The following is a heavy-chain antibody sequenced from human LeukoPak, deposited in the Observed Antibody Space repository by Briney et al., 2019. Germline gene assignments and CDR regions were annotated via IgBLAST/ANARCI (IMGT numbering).Heavy chain of an antibody. V-gene: IGHV3-53*01. Sequence: GRSLRLSCAASGFTVSSNYMSWVRQAPGKGLEWGSVIYSGVSTYYADSVKGRFTISRDNSKNTLYLQMNSLRAEDTAVYYCARAQIDSSGYWSFDYWGQGTLVTVSS. CDR2: IYSGVST. D-gene: IGHD3-22*01. CDR1: GFTVSSNY. J-gene: IGHJ4*02. CDR3: ARAQIDSSGYWSFDY.